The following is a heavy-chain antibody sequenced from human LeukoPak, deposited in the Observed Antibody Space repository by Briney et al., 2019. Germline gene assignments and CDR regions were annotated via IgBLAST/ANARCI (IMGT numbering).Heavy chain of an antibody. CDR2: ISWNSGSI. Sequence: QSGGSLRLSCAASGFTFDDYAMHWVRQAPGKGLEWVSGISWNSGSIGYADSVKGRFTISRDNAKNSLYLQMNSLGAEDTALYYCAKDIGSGGSLDYWGQGTLVTVSS. CDR1: GFTFDDYA. D-gene: IGHD3-16*01. V-gene: IGHV3-9*01. J-gene: IGHJ4*02. CDR3: AKDIGSGGSLDY.